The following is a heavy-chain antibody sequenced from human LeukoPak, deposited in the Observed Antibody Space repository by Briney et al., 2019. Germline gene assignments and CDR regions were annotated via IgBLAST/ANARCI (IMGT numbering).Heavy chain of an antibody. CDR2: INSDGSST. CDR3: AKGMHSGWYEDAFDI. D-gene: IGHD6-19*01. Sequence: GGSLRLSCAASGFTFSSHWMHWVRQAPGKGLVWVSRINSDGSSTSYADSVKDRFTISRDNAKNTLYLQMNSLRAEDTAVYYCAKGMHSGWYEDAFDIWGQGTMVTVSS. CDR1: GFTFSSHW. V-gene: IGHV3-74*01. J-gene: IGHJ3*02.